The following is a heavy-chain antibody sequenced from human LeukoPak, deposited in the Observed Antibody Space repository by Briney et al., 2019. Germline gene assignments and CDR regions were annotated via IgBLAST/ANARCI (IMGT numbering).Heavy chain of an antibody. CDR2: ISNDGSNK. CDR1: GFTFSSYG. Sequence: GRSLRLSCVASGFTFSSYGMHWVRQAPGKGPEWVAVISNDGSNKYYADSVKGRFTISRDNSKNTLYLQMNSLRAEDTAVYYCEKGRGAFDIWGQGTMVTVSS. CDR3: EKGRGAFDI. J-gene: IGHJ3*02. V-gene: IGHV3-30*18. D-gene: IGHD3-10*01.